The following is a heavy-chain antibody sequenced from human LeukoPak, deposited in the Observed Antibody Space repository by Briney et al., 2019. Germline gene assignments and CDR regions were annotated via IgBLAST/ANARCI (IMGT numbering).Heavy chain of an antibody. CDR3: ARSDWIGDYHPPNFDY. V-gene: IGHV3-30-3*01. CDR1: GFTFSSYA. Sequence: PGGSLRLSCAASGFTFSSYAMHWVRQAPGKGLEWVAVISYDGSNKYYADSVKGRFTISRDNSKNTLYLQMNSLRAEDTAVYYCARSDWIGDYHPPNFDYWGQGTLVTVSS. J-gene: IGHJ4*02. CDR2: ISYDGSNK. D-gene: IGHD4-17*01.